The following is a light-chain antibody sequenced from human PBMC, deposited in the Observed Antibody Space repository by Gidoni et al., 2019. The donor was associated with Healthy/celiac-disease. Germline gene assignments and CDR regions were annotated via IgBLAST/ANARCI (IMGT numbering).Light chain of an antibody. CDR1: QDINNY. CDR2: DAS. V-gene: IGKV1-33*01. Sequence: DILMTQSPSSLSASEGDRVTLTCQASQDINNYLNWYQQKPGKAPKLLIYDASNLETGVPSRFSGSGSGTDFTFTISSLQPEDIATYYCQQYDNLPITFGQGTRLEIK. J-gene: IGKJ5*01. CDR3: QQYDNLPIT.